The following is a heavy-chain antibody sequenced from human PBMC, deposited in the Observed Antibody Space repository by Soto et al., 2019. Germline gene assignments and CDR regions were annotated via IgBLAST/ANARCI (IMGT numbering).Heavy chain of an antibody. CDR2: IYPGDSDT. D-gene: IGHD6-13*01. V-gene: IGHV5-51*01. J-gene: IGHJ6*02. CDR1: GYSFTSYW. Sequence: PGESLKISCKGSGYSFTSYWIGWVRQMPGKGLEWMGIIYPGDSDTRYSPSFQGQVTISADKSISTAYLQWSSLKASDTAMYYFARPRSSSRNYYGMDVWGQGTTVTVSS. CDR3: ARPRSSSRNYYGMDV.